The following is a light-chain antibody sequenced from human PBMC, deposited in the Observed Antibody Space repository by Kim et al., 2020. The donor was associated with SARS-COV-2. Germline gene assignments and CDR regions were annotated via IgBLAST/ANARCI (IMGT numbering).Light chain of an antibody. J-gene: IGLJ1*01. CDR3: TSYAGSNNLDV. CDR2: EVN. CDR1: SSDIGAYKY. Sequence: QSVTLACTGTSSDIGAYKYVSWYQQHPGKAPKHMIYEVNRRPSGVPDRFSGSKSGNTASLTVSGLQAEDEADYYCTSYAGSNNLDVFGTGTKVTVL. V-gene: IGLV2-8*01.